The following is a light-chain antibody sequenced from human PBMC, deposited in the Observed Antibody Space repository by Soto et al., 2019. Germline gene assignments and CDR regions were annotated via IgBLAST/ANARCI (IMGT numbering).Light chain of an antibody. CDR1: QSVSNNY. CDR3: QQYGSSGT. J-gene: IGKJ1*01. V-gene: IGKV3-20*01. Sequence: EIVMTQSPATLTVSPGXRATLSCRASQSVSNNYLAWYQQKPGQAPRLLIYGASNRATGIPDRFSGSGSGTDFTLTISRLEPEDFAVYYCQQYGSSGTFGQGTKV. CDR2: GAS.